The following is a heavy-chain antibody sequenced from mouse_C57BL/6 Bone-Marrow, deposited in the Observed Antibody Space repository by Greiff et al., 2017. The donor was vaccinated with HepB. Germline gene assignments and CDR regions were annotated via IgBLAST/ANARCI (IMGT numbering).Heavy chain of an antibody. D-gene: IGHD1-1*01. V-gene: IGHV1-5*01. CDR2: IYPGNSDI. J-gene: IGHJ4*01. CDR1: GYTFTSYW. Sequence: EVQLQQSGTVLARPGASVKMSCKTSGYTFTSYWMHWVKQRPGQGLEWIGAIYPGNSDISYNQKFKGKAKLTAVTSASTAYMELSSLTTEDSAVYYCNAGGSSYDYAMDYWGQGTSVTVSS. CDR3: NAGGSSYDYAMDY.